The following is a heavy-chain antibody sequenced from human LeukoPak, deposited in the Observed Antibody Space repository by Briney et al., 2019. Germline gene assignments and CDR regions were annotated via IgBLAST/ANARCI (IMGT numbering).Heavy chain of an antibody. V-gene: IGHV4-34*01. CDR1: GGSFSGYY. CDR2: INHSGST. D-gene: IGHD6-13*01. Sequence: SETLSLTCAVYGGSFSGYYWSWIRQPPGKGLEGIGEINHSGSTNYNPSLKSRVTISVDTYKNKFSLKLSSVTAADTAVYYCARATAAAGFSADYWGQGTLVTVSS. J-gene: IGHJ4*02. CDR3: ARATAAAGFSADY.